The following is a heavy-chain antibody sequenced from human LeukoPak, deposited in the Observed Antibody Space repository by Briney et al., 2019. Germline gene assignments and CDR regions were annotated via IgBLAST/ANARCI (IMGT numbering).Heavy chain of an antibody. V-gene: IGHV4-4*07. Sequence: SETLSLTCTVSGGSISSYYWSWIRQPAGKGLEWIGRIYTSGSTNYNPSLKSRVTMSVDTSKNQFSLKLNSVTAADTAVYYCARRWEVSLYFDYWGQGTLVTVSS. CDR1: GGSISSYY. D-gene: IGHD1-26*01. CDR2: IYTSGST. J-gene: IGHJ4*02. CDR3: ARRWEVSLYFDY.